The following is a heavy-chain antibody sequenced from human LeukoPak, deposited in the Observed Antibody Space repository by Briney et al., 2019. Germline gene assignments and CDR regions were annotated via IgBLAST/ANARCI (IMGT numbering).Heavy chain of an antibody. CDR1: RFTFSNYA. D-gene: IGHD4-17*01. V-gene: IGHV3-11*01. Sequence: GGSLRLSCAASRFTFSNYAMSWVRQAPGKGLEWISYISSSDNTIFYADSVKGRFTISRDNAKNSLYLQMNSLRAEDTAFYYCARDLTTVTSFDFGGQGTLVTVSS. CDR2: ISSSDNTI. J-gene: IGHJ4*02. CDR3: ARDLTTVTSFDF.